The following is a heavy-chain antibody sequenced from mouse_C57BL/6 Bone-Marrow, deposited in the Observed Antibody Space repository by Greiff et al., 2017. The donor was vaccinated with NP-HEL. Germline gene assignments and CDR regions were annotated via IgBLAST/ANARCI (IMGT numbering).Heavy chain of an antibody. V-gene: IGHV1-50*01. D-gene: IGHD1-1*01. CDR1: GYTFTSYW. CDR2: IDPSDCYT. J-gene: IGHJ2*01. Sequence: QVQLQQPGAELVKPGASVKLSCKASGYTFTSYWMQWVKQRPGQGLEWIGEIDPSDCYTNYNQKFKGKATLTVDTSSSTAYMQLSSLTSEDSAVYYCAYYYGSSPYYFDYWGRGTTLTVSA. CDR3: AYYYGSSPYYFDY.